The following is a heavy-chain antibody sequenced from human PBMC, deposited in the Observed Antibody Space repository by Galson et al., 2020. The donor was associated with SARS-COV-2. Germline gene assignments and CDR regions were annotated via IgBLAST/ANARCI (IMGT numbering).Heavy chain of an antibody. V-gene: IGHV3-23*01. CDR2: ILGSGDST. CDR3: ATRGSGKGHDY. J-gene: IGHJ4*02. Sequence: GGSLRLYCAASGFTFSSSAMHWVRQAPGKGLEWVSGILGSGDSTFYADSVRGRFTISRDNSKNTLYLQMNSLRDEDTAVYYCATRGSGKGHDYWGQGTLVTVSS. CDR1: GFTFSSSA. D-gene: IGHD1-7*01.